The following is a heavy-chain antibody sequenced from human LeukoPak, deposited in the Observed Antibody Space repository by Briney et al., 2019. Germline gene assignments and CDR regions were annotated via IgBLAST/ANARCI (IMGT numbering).Heavy chain of an antibody. J-gene: IGHJ6*02. CDR2: IYRSGST. CDR1: GDSISSEGYS. Sequence: SQTLSLTCAVSGDSISSEGYSWSWIRQPPGKGLEWIGYIYRSGSTYYNPSLKSRVTISVDRSKNQFSLNLSSVTAADTAVYYCARETRYCGGGSCYSGMDVWGQGTTVTVSS. CDR3: ARETRYCGGGSCYSGMDV. V-gene: IGHV4-30-2*01. D-gene: IGHD2-15*01.